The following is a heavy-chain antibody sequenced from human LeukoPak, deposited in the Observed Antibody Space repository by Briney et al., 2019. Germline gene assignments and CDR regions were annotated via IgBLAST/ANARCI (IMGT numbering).Heavy chain of an antibody. D-gene: IGHD2-21*01. CDR2: INTKNGDT. V-gene: IGHV1-18*04. CDR1: EYTFIGYY. J-gene: IGHJ4*02. Sequence: ASVKGLCNASEYTFIGYYVNCLRQAPGQGLEWMGWINTKNGDTNYAQKLQGRVTMTTDTSNNTAYMVLRSLRSDDTAVYYCARESGHCDGDTCFCYFDLWGRGFLVTVSS. CDR3: ARESGHCDGDTCFCYFDL.